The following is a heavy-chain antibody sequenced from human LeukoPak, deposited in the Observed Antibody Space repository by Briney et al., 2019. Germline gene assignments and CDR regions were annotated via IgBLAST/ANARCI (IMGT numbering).Heavy chain of an antibody. J-gene: IGHJ4*02. CDR3: ARGESSSWYDPPADY. CDR1: GFTFSSHA. V-gene: IGHV3-7*01. D-gene: IGHD6-13*01. CDR2: IKQDGSEK. Sequence: RPGGSLRLSCAASGFTFSSHAMHWVRQAPGKGLEWVANIKQDGSEKYYVDSVKGRFTISRDNAKNSLYLQMNSLRAEDTAVYYCARGESSSWYDPPADYWGQGTLVTVSS.